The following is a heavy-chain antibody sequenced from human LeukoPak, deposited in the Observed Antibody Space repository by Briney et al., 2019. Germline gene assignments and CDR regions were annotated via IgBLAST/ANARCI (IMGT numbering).Heavy chain of an antibody. Sequence: ASVKVSCKASGYTFTGYYMHWVRQAPGQGLEWMGWTNPNSGGTNYAQKFQGRVTMTRDTSISTAYMELSRLRSDDTAVYYCARGYCSSTSCYYYFDYWGQGTLVTVSS. V-gene: IGHV1-2*02. J-gene: IGHJ4*02. D-gene: IGHD2-2*01. CDR3: ARGYCSSTSCYYYFDY. CDR1: GYTFTGYY. CDR2: TNPNSGGT.